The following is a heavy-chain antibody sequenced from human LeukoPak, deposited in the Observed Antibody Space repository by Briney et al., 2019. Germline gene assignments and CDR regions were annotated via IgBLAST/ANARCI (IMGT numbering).Heavy chain of an antibody. Sequence: GASVKVSCKASGYTFTSYYMHWVRQAPGQGLEWMGWINPNSGGTNYAQKFQGRVTMTRDTSISTAYMELSRLRSDDTAVYYCARDGTTFIAVAGYFDYWGQGTLVTVSS. CDR3: ARDGTTFIAVAGYFDY. D-gene: IGHD6-19*01. CDR1: GYTFTSYY. J-gene: IGHJ4*02. V-gene: IGHV1-2*02. CDR2: INPNSGGT.